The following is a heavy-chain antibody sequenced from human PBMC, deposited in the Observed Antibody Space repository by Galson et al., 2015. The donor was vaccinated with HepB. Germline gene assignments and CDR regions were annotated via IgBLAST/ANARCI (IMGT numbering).Heavy chain of an antibody. V-gene: IGHV4-59*01. Sequence: GKGLEWIGYISHSGGTDRNPSLQRRVTISMDTSKNQFSLRLSSVTAADTAVYYCAATVVTVSVSPFDYWGQGTLVTVSS. CDR2: ISHSGGT. D-gene: IGHD2-21*02. J-gene: IGHJ4*02. CDR3: AATVVTVSVSPFDY.